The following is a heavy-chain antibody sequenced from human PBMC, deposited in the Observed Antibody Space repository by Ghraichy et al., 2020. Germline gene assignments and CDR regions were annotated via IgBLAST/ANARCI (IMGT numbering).Heavy chain of an antibody. V-gene: IGHV3-7*01. CDR2: IKKDGSEK. Sequence: GESLNISCAASGFIFSGYWMSWVRQAPGKGLELVANIKKDGSEKYYVDSVKGRFTISRDNAKNSLYLQMNSLRAEDTAVYYCARDLGSGWYFDYWGQGTLVTVSS. D-gene: IGHD6-19*01. J-gene: IGHJ4*02. CDR3: ARDLGSGWYFDY. CDR1: GFIFSGYW.